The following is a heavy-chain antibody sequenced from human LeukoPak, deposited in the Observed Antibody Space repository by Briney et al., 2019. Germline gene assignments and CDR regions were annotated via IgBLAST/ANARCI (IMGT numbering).Heavy chain of an antibody. CDR3: VRGGPSTWS. CDR2: INHDGSDT. CDR1: GFTFTTYW. D-gene: IGHD2-15*01. V-gene: IGHV3-74*01. J-gene: IGHJ5*02. Sequence: GGSLRLSCAASGFTFTTYWMTWVRQAPGKGLEWVSRINHDGSDTIYADSVRGRFTISRDDAKNTLYLQMNNLRAEDTAVYYCVRGGPSTWSWGQGTLVTISS.